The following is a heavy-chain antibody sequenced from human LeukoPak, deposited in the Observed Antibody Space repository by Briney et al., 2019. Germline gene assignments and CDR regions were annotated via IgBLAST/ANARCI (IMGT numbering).Heavy chain of an antibody. V-gene: IGHV4-59*01. CDR2: IYYSGST. CDR1: GDSINSYY. Sequence: SETLSLTRTVSGDSINSYYWSWIRQPPGKGLEWIGYIYYSGSTNYNPSLKSRVTISIDASKNQFSLKLSSVTAADTAVYYCARFGTVVPAAYNWLDPWGQGTLVTVSS. D-gene: IGHD2-2*01. CDR3: ARFGTVVPAAYNWLDP. J-gene: IGHJ5*02.